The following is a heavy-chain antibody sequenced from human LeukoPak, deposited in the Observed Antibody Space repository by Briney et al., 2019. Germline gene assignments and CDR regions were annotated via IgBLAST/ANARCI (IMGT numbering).Heavy chain of an antibody. CDR1: GFTFRSYW. CDR3: ARGTIAAAGYYYFDY. J-gene: IGHJ4*02. CDR2: TKQEGREK. Sequence: PGGSLRLSCAASGFTFRSYWMSWVRQAPGKGLEWVANTKQEGREKYYVDSVKGRFTISKDNAKNSLYLQMNSLRAEDTAVYYCARGTIAAAGYYYFDYWGQGTQVTVSS. D-gene: IGHD6-13*01. V-gene: IGHV3-7*04.